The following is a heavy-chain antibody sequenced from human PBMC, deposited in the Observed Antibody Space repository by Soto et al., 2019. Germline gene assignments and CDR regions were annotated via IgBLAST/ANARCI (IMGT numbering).Heavy chain of an antibody. V-gene: IGHV3-7*01. Sequence: GGSLRLCCAASGFTFSSYWMSWVRQAPGKGLEWVANIKQDGSEKYYVDSVKGRFTISRDNAKNSLYLQMNSLRAEDTAVYYCARRGRQWVNYYYGMDVWGQGTTVTVSS. CDR2: IKQDGSEK. J-gene: IGHJ6*02. D-gene: IGHD6-19*01. CDR1: GFTFSSYW. CDR3: ARRGRQWVNYYYGMDV.